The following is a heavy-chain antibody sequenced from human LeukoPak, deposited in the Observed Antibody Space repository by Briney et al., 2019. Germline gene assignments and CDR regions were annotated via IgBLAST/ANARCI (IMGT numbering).Heavy chain of an antibody. CDR2: ISSSSSYI. CDR1: GFTFSSYS. Sequence: GGSLRLSCAASGFTFSSYSMNWVRQAPGKGLEWVSSISSSSSYIYYADSVKGRFTISRDNAKNSLYLQMNSLRAEDTAVYYCARDLPYSGSGAYYQLPVYWGQEPWSPSPQ. J-gene: IGHJ4*01. V-gene: IGHV3-21*01. CDR3: ARDLPYSGSGAYYQLPVY. D-gene: IGHD3-10*01.